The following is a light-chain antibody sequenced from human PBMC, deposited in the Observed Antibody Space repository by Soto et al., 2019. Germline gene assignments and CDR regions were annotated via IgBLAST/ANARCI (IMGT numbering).Light chain of an antibody. V-gene: IGKV3-11*01. CDR2: DAS. Sequence: EIVLTQSPATLSLSPGDRATLSCRASQSVSSYLAWYQQKPGLAPRLLIYDASTRVTGIPARFTGSGSGTDFTLTISSLEPEDFAVYYCQQRSNWPPATFGQGTKVDIK. J-gene: IGKJ1*01. CDR3: QQRSNWPPAT. CDR1: QSVSSY.